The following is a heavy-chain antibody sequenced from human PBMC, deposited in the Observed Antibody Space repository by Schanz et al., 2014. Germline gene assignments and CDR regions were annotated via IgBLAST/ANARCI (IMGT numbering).Heavy chain of an antibody. D-gene: IGHD3-10*01. CDR3: VSSGSYSSYAV. V-gene: IGHV3-20*01. CDR1: GFTFENYA. J-gene: IGHJ4*02. CDR2: INWSDGGST. Sequence: EVHLLESGGGLVEPGGSLRLSCAASGFTFENYALTWVRQVPGKGLEWVSRINWSDGGSTGYADSVRGRFTISRDNAKNSLYLQMNSLRAEDTAVYHCVSSGSYSSYAVWGQGTLVTVSS.